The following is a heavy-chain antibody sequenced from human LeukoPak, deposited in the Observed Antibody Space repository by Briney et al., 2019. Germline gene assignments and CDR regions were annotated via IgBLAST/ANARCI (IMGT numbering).Heavy chain of an antibody. CDR1: GFTFSSYS. CDR2: ISSSSSTI. Sequence: GGSLRLSCAASGFTFSSYSMNWVRQAPGKGLEWVSYISSSSSTIYYADSVRGRFTISRDNAKNSLYLQMNSLRAEDTAVYYCARGVFYSSDYSNCFDPWGQGTLVTVSS. J-gene: IGHJ5*02. D-gene: IGHD6-19*01. CDR3: ARGVFYSSDYSNCFDP. V-gene: IGHV3-48*04.